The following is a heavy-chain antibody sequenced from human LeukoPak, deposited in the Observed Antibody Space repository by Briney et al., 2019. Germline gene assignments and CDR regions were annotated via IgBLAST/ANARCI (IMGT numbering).Heavy chain of an antibody. CDR1: GYTFTSYG. CDR3: ARESPYYDILTYVRPFDY. D-gene: IGHD3-9*01. V-gene: IGHV1-18*01. Sequence: VASVKVSCKASGYTFTSYGISWVRQAPGQGLEWMGWISAYNGNTNYAQKLQGRVTMTTDTSTSTAYMELRSLRSDDTAVYHCARESPYYDILTYVRPFDYWGQGTLVTVSS. CDR2: ISAYNGNT. J-gene: IGHJ4*02.